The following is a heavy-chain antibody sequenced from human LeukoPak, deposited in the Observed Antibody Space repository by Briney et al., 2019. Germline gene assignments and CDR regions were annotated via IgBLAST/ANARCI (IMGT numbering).Heavy chain of an antibody. CDR2: IYYSGST. CDR3: ATYGRSYYYGSGSYYKMLEFDP. CDR1: GGSISSSSYY. V-gene: IGHV4-39*01. Sequence: PSETLSLTCTVSGGSISSSSYYWGWLRQPQGQGLEWIGSIYYSGSTYYNPSLKSRVTISVDTSKNQFSLKLSSVTAADTAVYYCATYGRSYYYGSGSYYKMLEFDPWGQGTLVTVSS. J-gene: IGHJ5*02. D-gene: IGHD3-10*01.